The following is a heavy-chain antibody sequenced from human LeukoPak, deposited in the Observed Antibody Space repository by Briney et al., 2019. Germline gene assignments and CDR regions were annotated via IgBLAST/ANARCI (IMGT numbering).Heavy chain of an antibody. V-gene: IGHV4-4*09. CDR2: IYTSGST. D-gene: IGHD6-6*01. CDR3: ARHGGIAARPGYYYMDV. J-gene: IGHJ6*03. Sequence: SETLSLTCTVSGGSISSYYWSWIRQPPRKGLGWIGYIYTSGSTNYNPSLKSRVTISVDTSKNQFSLKLSSVAAADTAVYYCARHGGIAARPGYYYMDVWGKGTTVTVSS. CDR1: GGSISSYY.